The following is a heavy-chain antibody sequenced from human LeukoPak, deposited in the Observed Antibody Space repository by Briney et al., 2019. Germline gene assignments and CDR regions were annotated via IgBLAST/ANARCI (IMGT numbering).Heavy chain of an antibody. V-gene: IGHV3-53*01. Sequence: PGGSLRLSCAASGFSVSSNYMSWVRQAPGKGLEYVSVLYHDGGTYSADSVKGRFTISRDNSKNTLYLQMNSLRAEDTAVYYCARDISQQLGPGFDYWGQGTLVTVSS. CDR3: ARDISQQLGPGFDY. CDR2: LYHDGGT. J-gene: IGHJ4*02. D-gene: IGHD6-13*01. CDR1: GFSVSSNY.